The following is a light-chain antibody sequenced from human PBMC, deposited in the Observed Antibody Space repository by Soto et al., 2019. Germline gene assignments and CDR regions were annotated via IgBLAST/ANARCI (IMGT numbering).Light chain of an antibody. J-gene: IGKJ2*01. CDR2: AAS. V-gene: IGKV3-20*01. CDR1: RSFASSY. CDR3: QHYDSSPPYT. Sequence: EIVLTQSPVTLSLSPGERATLSCRASRSFASSYLGWYQQKPGQAPRLLIYAASTRATGIPDWFSGSGSATDFTLTISRLEPEDSEVYYCQHYDSSPPYTFGPGTKLEIK.